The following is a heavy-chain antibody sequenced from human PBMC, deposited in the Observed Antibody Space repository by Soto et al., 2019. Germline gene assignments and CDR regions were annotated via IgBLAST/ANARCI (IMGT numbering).Heavy chain of an antibody. CDR2: IFSKDEK. CDR1: GFSLSNTKMG. D-gene: IGHD2-21*02. V-gene: IGHV2-26*01. Sequence: QVTLKESGPVLVKPTETLTLTCTVSGFSLSNTKMGVSWIRQPPGKALECLAHIFSKDEKSYNTSLKSRLTITKDTSKSQVVLTMTNMDPVDTATYYCARIVDPCGGDCRVYYFDFWGQGTLVTVSS. J-gene: IGHJ4*02. CDR3: ARIVDPCGGDCRVYYFDF.